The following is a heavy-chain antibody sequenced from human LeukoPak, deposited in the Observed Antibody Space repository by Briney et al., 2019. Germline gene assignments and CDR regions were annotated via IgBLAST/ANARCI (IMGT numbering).Heavy chain of an antibody. CDR3: ARDDVAWNDVHWFDP. Sequence: GGSLRLSCAASGFTFSYYTMNWVRQAPGKGLEWVSSINSIGSYMYYADSVKGRLTISRDNAKDSLYLQMSSLRAEDTAVYYCARDDVAWNDVHWFDPWGQGTLVTVSS. CDR2: INSIGSYM. CDR1: GFTFSYYT. J-gene: IGHJ5*02. V-gene: IGHV3-21*01. D-gene: IGHD1-1*01.